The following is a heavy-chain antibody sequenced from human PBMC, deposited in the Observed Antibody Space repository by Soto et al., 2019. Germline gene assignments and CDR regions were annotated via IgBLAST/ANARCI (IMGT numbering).Heavy chain of an antibody. D-gene: IGHD6-19*01. CDR1: GFTFSSYW. CDR2: IRQDGSDK. V-gene: IGHV3-7*05. CDR3: ASPQQWLGQRGDFDY. Sequence: EVQLEESGGGLVQPGWSLRLSCAASGFTFSSYWMSWVRQAPGKGLEWVANIRQDGSDKYYVDSVKGRFTISRDNSKNSLYLQMNSLRAEDTAIYYCASPQQWLGQRGDFDYWGQGTLVTVSS. J-gene: IGHJ4*02.